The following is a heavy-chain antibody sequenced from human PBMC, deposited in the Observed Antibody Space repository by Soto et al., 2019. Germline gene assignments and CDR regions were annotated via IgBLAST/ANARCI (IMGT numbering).Heavy chain of an antibody. CDR1: GGTFSSYA. V-gene: IGHV1-69*13. CDR2: IIPIFGTA. CDR3: ALTVTTAWSYYDSSGYQYPFDY. D-gene: IGHD3-22*01. Sequence: ASVKVSCKASGGTFSSYAISWVRQAPGQGLEWMGGIIPIFGTANYAQKFQGRVTITADESTSTAYMELSSLRSEDTAVYYCALTVTTAWSYYDSSGYQYPFDYWGQGTLVTVSS. J-gene: IGHJ4*02.